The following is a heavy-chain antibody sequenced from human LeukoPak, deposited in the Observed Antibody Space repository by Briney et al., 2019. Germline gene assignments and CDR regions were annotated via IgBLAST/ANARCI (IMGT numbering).Heavy chain of an antibody. Sequence: PSETLSLTCTVSGASISRTSYDWGWIRQPPGKGLEWIGVVNYSGNTYYNASLESRVTISVDTSKNQFSLKLSSVTAADTAVYYCARRGYSFGSEWFDPWGQGTLVTVSS. CDR1: GASISRTSYD. CDR3: ARRGYSFGSEWFDP. CDR2: VNYSGNT. D-gene: IGHD5-18*01. V-gene: IGHV4-39*01. J-gene: IGHJ5*02.